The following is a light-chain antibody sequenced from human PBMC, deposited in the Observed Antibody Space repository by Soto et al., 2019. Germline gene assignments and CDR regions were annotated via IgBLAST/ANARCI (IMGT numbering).Light chain of an antibody. CDR3: SSYSSNEPLVV. J-gene: IGLJ2*01. CDR2: DVT. V-gene: IGLV2-14*03. CDR1: SSDVGGYNY. Sequence: QSVLTQPASVSGSPGQSITISCTGTSSDVGGYNYVSWYQQHPGKAPKLIIYDVTNRPSGVSNRFSGSKSGNTASLTISGLQSEDEGDYFCSSYSSNEPLVVFGGGTKVTVL.